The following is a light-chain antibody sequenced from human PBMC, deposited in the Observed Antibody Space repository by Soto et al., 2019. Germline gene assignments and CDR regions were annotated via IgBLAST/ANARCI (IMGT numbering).Light chain of an antibody. CDR2: DAS. CDR3: QQYNSSPLT. V-gene: IGKV1-5*01. Sequence: DIPMTQSPSTLSASVGDRVTITCRASQSISSWLAWYKQKPGKAPKLLIYDASSLESGVPSRCSGSGSGTEFTLTISSLQPDDFATYYCQQYNSSPLTFGGGTKVEIK. CDR1: QSISSW. J-gene: IGKJ4*01.